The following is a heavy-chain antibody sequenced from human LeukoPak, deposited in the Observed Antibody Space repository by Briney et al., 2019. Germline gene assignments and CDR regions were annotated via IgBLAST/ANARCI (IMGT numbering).Heavy chain of an antibody. CDR3: ARVNYYDSSTSDY. V-gene: IGHV4-61*01. J-gene: IGHJ4*02. Sequence: SETLSLTCTVSGGSVSSGSYYWSWIRQPPGKGLEWIGYIYYSGITNYNPSLKSRVTISVDTSKNQFSLKLSSVTAADTAVYYCARVNYYDSSTSDYWGQGTLVTVSS. CDR2: IYYSGIT. CDR1: GGSVSSGSYY. D-gene: IGHD3-22*01.